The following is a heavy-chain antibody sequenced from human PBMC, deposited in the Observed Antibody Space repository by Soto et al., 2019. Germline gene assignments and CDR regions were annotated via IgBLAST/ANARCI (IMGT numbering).Heavy chain of an antibody. V-gene: IGHV4-59*01. CDR2: ISNNGRT. J-gene: IGHJ4*02. CDR3: ARLPAIRGWPFDS. D-gene: IGHD2-2*01. Sequence: WTWIRQPPGKGLEWMGYISNNGRTEYNPSLKSRLSFSLDTSRNQLSLRLTSMTAADTAIYFCARLPAIRGWPFDSCGQGTLVAVSS.